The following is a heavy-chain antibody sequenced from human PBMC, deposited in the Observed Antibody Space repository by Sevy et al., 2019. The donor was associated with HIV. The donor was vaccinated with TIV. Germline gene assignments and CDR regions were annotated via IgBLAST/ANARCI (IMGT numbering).Heavy chain of an antibody. D-gene: IGHD3-3*01. CDR1: GYRFGSYW. V-gene: IGHV5-51*01. CDR2: IYPGDSDT. J-gene: IGHJ4*02. Sequence: GESLKISCKGSGYRFGSYWIAWVRQMPGKGLEWMGIIYPGDSDTRYSPAFQGQVTISADKSINTAYLQWSGLKASGTAIYYCARRDNWNFDYWGQGTLVTVSS. CDR3: ARRDNWNFDY.